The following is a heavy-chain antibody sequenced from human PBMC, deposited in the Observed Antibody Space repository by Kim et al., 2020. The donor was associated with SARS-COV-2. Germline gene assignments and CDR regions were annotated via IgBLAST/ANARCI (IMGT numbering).Heavy chain of an antibody. Sequence: ASVKVSCKASGYTFTGYYMHWVRQAPGQGLEWMGRINPNSGGTNYAQKFQGRVTMTRDTSISTAYMELSRLRSDDTAVYYCAREQVGLRVRGVIIKSINDYWGQGTLVTVSS. J-gene: IGHJ4*02. CDR2: INPNSGGT. D-gene: IGHD3-10*01. V-gene: IGHV1-2*06. CDR1: GYTFTGYY. CDR3: AREQVGLRVRGVIIKSINDY.